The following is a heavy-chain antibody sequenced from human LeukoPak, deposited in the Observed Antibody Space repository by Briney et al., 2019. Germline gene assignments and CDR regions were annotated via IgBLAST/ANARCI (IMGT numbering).Heavy chain of an antibody. CDR3: AKVGGGSWWDAPLDY. CDR1: GFTFSSYA. D-gene: IGHD2-15*01. V-gene: IGHV3-23*01. Sequence: GGSLRLSCGASGFTFSSYAMSWVRQAPGKGLEWVSAISGSGGSTYYADSVKGRFTISRDNSKNTLYLQMNSLRAEDTAVYYCAKVGGGSWWDAPLDYWGQGTLVTVSS. CDR2: ISGSGGST. J-gene: IGHJ4*02.